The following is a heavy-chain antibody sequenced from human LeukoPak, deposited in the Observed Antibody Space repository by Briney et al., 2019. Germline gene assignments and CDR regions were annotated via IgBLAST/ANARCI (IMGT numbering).Heavy chain of an antibody. J-gene: IGHJ6*03. CDR1: GGTFSSYA. CDR3: ARGEEMATTYYYYYYYMDV. Sequence: SVKVSCKASGGTFSSYAISWVRQAPGQGLEWMGGIIPIFGTANYAQKFQGRVTITTDESTSTAYMELSSLRSEDTAVYYCARGEEMATTYYYYYYYMDVWGKGTTVTVSS. D-gene: IGHD5-24*01. CDR2: IIPIFGTA. V-gene: IGHV1-69*05.